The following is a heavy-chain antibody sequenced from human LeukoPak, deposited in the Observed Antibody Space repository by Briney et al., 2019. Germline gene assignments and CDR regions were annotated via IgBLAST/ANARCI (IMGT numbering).Heavy chain of an antibody. D-gene: IGHD3-16*01. CDR1: GDTFTTSH. V-gene: IGHV1-46*01. Sequence: ASVKICCKASGDTFTTSHMHWVRQAPGQGLEWMGEINPSEGKATYAKQFQGRVYTTRDLSMSTVYRKLSSLRSEDTTRYYSVINLMQFTSLANWGQGALVSASS. CDR2: INPSEGKA. CDR3: VINLMQFTSLAN. J-gene: IGHJ4*02.